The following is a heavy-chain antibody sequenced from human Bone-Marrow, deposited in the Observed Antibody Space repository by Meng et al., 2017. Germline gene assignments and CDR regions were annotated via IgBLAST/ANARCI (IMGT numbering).Heavy chain of an antibody. CDR3: ARDGTSWYFFDY. J-gene: IGHJ4*02. V-gene: IGHV6-1*01. CDR2: TYYRSRWYS. CDR1: GDSVSSNSAT. D-gene: IGHD1-1*01. Sequence: QVQLQQSGPGLVKPSQTLLLTCAISGDSVSSNSATWNWIRQSPSRGLEWLGRTYYRSRWYSDYAVSVQSRITINPDTSKNQFSLQLNSLTPEDSAVYYCARDGTSWYFFDYWGQGTLVTVSS.